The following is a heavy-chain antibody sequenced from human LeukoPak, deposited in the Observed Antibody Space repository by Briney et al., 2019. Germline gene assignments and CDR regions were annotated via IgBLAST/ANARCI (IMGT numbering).Heavy chain of an antibody. Sequence: GGSLRLSCAASGFIFSSFAMNWVRQAPGKGLEWVSYISPTHDIYYSDSVRGRFTISRDNAKNSLYLQMNSLRDEDTAVYYCARDHNWGFDYWGQGTLVAVSS. CDR3: ARDHNWGFDY. CDR1: GFIFSSFA. CDR2: ISPTHDI. V-gene: IGHV3-48*02. J-gene: IGHJ4*02. D-gene: IGHD7-27*01.